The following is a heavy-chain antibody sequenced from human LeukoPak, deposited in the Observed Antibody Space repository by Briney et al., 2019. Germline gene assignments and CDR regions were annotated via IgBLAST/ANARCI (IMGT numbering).Heavy chain of an antibody. Sequence: SETLSLTCTVSGGSVSSYYWSWIRQPPGKGLEWIGYIYYSGSTNYNPSLKSRVTISVDTSKDQFSLKLSSVTAADTAVYHCARDNWNYGSSMDVWGQGTTVTVSS. D-gene: IGHD1-7*01. CDR1: GGSVSSYY. J-gene: IGHJ6*02. V-gene: IGHV4-59*02. CDR2: IYYSGST. CDR3: ARDNWNYGSSMDV.